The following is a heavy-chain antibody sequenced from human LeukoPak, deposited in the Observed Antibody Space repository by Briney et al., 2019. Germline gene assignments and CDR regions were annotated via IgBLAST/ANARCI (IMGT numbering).Heavy chain of an antibody. V-gene: IGHV3-53*01. D-gene: IGHD1-14*01. J-gene: IGHJ3*02. CDR1: GFTFSSYS. CDR2: IYNGGRT. Sequence: GGSLRLSCAASGFTFSSYSMSWIRQAPGKGLEWVSLIYNGGRTYYADSVKGRFTISRDNSKNTLYLQMNSLRAEDTAVYYCARGTGQDAFDIWGQGTMVTVSS. CDR3: ARGTGQDAFDI.